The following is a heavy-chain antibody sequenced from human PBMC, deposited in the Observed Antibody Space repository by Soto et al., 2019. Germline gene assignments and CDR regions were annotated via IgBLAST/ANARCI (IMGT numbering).Heavy chain of an antibody. CDR3: ARDGSGSRSRASPMDV. J-gene: IGHJ6*02. V-gene: IGHV1-69*13. D-gene: IGHD3-10*01. CDR2: IIPIFGTA. Sequence: ASVKVSCKASGDTFSSYDISWVRQAPGQGLEWMGGIIPIFGTANYAQKFQGRVTITADESTSTAYMELSSLRSEDTAVYYCARDGSGSRSRASPMDVWGQGTTVTVSS. CDR1: GDTFSSYD.